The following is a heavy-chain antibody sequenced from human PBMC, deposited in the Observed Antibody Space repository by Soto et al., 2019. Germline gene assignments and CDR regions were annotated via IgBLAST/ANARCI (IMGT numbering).Heavy chain of an antibody. D-gene: IGHD2-8*01. CDR2: ISSSSSTI. CDR1: GFTFSSYS. J-gene: IGHJ6*02. Sequence: PGGSLRLSCAASGFTFSSYSMNWVRQAPGKGLEWVSYISSSSSTIYYADSVKGRFTISRDNAKNSLYLQMNSLRDEDTAVYYCARDPAGYCTNGVCYLTPRGMGVWGQGTTVTVSS. V-gene: IGHV3-48*02. CDR3: ARDPAGYCTNGVCYLTPRGMGV.